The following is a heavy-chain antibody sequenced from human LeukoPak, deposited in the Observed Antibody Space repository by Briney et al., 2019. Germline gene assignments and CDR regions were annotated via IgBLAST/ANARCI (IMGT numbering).Heavy chain of an antibody. V-gene: IGHV3-20*04. Sequence: GGSLRLSCEASGFAFSFFAMSWLRQAPGKGLEWVSSINWNAGSIAYADSVKGRFTISRDNTKNSLYLQMNSLRPETPALYSCARLLGQYNGGYYDYWGQGTLVTVSS. CDR3: ARLLGQYNGGYYDY. J-gene: IGHJ4*02. D-gene: IGHD4-23*01. CDR1: GFAFSFFA. CDR2: INWNAGSI.